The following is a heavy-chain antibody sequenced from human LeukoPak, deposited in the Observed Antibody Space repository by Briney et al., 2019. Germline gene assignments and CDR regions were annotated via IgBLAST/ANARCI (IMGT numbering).Heavy chain of an antibody. D-gene: IGHD3-10*01. J-gene: IGHJ4*02. V-gene: IGHV3-23*01. CDR2: ISGSAGYT. CDR3: AKDRIDSGSYYYIDD. CDR1: GFTFSSQA. Sequence: GGSLRLSCAPCGFTFSSQAMRWVRQAPGRGLEWVSGISGSAGYTYYAVSVKGRYTISRDNSRNTLFLQMNSLRVEDTAVYYCAKDRIDSGSYYYIDDWGQGTLVTVSS.